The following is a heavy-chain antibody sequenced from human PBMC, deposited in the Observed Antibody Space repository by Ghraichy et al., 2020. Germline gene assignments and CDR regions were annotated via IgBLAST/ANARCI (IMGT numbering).Heavy chain of an antibody. V-gene: IGHV4-39*01. J-gene: IGHJ4*02. D-gene: IGHD3-3*01. Sequence: SETLSLTCTVSGGSISSSSYYWGWIRQPPGKGLEWIGSVYYSGSTYYNPSLKSRVTISVDTSKNQFSLKLSSVTAADAAVYYCARSGYYLGFDYWGQGTLVTVSS. CDR3: ARSGYYLGFDY. CDR1: GGSISSSSYY. CDR2: VYYSGST.